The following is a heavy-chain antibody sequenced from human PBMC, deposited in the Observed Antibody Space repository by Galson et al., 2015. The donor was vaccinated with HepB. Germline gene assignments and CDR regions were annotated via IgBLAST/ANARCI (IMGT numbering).Heavy chain of an antibody. CDR1: GFIFDDYD. CDR3: ARGSAGVVGYFDY. D-gene: IGHD2-15*01. Sequence: SLRLSCAATGFIFDDYDMNWVRQAPGKGLEWVSSISSSSSYIYYADSVKGRFTISRDNAKNSLYLQMNSLRAEDAAVYYCARGSAGVVGYFDYWGQGTLVTVSS. V-gene: IGHV3-21*01. J-gene: IGHJ4*02. CDR2: ISSSSSYI.